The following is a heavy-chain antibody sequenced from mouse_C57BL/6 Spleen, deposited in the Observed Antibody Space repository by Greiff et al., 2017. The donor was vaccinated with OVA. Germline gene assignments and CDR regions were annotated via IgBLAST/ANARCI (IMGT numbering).Heavy chain of an antibody. CDR2: IWWDDDK. CDR3: ARIANDGYYDWFAY. V-gene: IGHV8-8*01. CDR1: GFSLSTFGMG. J-gene: IGHJ3*01. Sequence: QVQLQQSGPGILQPSQTLSLTCSFSGFSLSTFGMGVGWIRQPSGKGLEWLAHIWWDDDKYYNPALKSRLTISKDTSKNQVFLKIANVDTADTATYYWARIANDGYYDWFAYWGQGTLVTVSA. D-gene: IGHD2-3*01.